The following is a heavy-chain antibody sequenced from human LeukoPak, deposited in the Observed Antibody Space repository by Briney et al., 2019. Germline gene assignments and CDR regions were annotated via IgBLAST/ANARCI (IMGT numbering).Heavy chain of an antibody. V-gene: IGHV1-2*02. CDR2: INPNSGGT. CDR3: ARPYSSGWYHRIYFDY. CDR1: GYTFTGYY. J-gene: IGHJ4*02. D-gene: IGHD6-19*01. Sequence: ASVKVSCKASGYTFTGYYMHWVRQAPGQGLEWMGWINPNSGGTNYAQKFQGRVTMTRDTSISTAYMELSRLRSDGTAVYYYARPYSSGWYHRIYFDYWGQGTLVTVSS.